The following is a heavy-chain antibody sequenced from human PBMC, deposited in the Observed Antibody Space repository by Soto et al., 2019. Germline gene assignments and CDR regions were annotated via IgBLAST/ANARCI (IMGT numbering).Heavy chain of an antibody. CDR2: INHSGST. D-gene: IGHD3-10*01. V-gene: IGHV4-34*01. Sequence: QVQLQQWGAGLLKPSETLSLTCAVYGGSFSGYYWSWIRQPPGKGLEWIGEINHSGSTNYNPSLKSRVTISVDTSKNQFSLKLSSVTAADTAVYYCATEVRTSPYYYYYGMDVWGQGTTVTVSS. J-gene: IGHJ6*02. CDR1: GGSFSGYY. CDR3: ATEVRTSPYYYYYGMDV.